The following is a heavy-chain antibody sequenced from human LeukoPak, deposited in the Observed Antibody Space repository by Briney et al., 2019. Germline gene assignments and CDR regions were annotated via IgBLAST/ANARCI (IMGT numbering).Heavy chain of an antibody. Sequence: GGSLRLSCAASGFTFSSYSMNWVRQAPGKGLEWVSSISSSSSYIYYADSVKGRFTISRDNAKNSLYLQMNSLRAEDTALYYCASLPGPLSSSSWYASGYWGQGTLVTVSS. CDR3: ASLPGPLSSSSWYASGY. J-gene: IGHJ4*02. D-gene: IGHD6-13*01. CDR1: GFTFSSYS. V-gene: IGHV3-21*04. CDR2: ISSSSSYI.